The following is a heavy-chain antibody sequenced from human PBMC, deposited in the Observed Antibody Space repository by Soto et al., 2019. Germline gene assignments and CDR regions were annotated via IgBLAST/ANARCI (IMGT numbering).Heavy chain of an antibody. CDR1: GFTFSSYN. CDR3: SAGWSIYDY. CDR2: ISSSSESV. J-gene: IGHJ4*02. D-gene: IGHD6-19*01. Sequence: EVHLVESGGGLVKPGGSLRLSCAASGFTFSSYNMNWVRQASGKGLEWVSSISSSSESVYYADSMKGRFTISRDNAKNSLYLQMNSVRAEDTAVYYCSAGWSIYDYWGQGTLVTVSS. V-gene: IGHV3-21*01.